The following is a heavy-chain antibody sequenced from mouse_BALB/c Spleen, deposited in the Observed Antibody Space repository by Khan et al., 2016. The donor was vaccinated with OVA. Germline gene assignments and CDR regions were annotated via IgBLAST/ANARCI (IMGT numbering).Heavy chain of an antibody. CDR1: GYSITSNYA. CDR2: ISYSSST. V-gene: IGHV3-2*02. CDR3: ARGNYYGYAMDY. D-gene: IGHD1-1*01. Sequence: EVQLQESGPGLVKPSQSLSLTCTVTGYSITSNYAWNWIRQFPGNKLEWMGYISYSSSTNYNPSLKSRISITRDTSKNQFFMQLNSVTTEDTATYYWARGNYYGYAMDYWGQGTSITVSS. J-gene: IGHJ4*01.